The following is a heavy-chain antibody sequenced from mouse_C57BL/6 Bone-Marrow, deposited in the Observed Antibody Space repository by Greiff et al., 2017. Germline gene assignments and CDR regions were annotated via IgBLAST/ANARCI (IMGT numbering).Heavy chain of an antibody. V-gene: IGHV1-64*01. CDR2: IHPKSGST. Sequence: VQLQQPGAELVKPGASVKLSCKASGYTFTSYWMHWVTQRPGQGLEWIGMIHPKSGSTNYNEKFKSKATLTVDKSSSTAYMQLSSLTSEDSAVYYCARGGFLDYDYAMDYWGQGTSVTVSS. D-gene: IGHD2-4*01. J-gene: IGHJ4*01. CDR3: ARGGFLDYDYAMDY. CDR1: GYTFTSYW.